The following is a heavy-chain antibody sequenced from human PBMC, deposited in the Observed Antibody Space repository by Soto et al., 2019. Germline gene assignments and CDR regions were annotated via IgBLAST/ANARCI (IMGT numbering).Heavy chain of an antibody. CDR2: VSVYNDDT. Sequence: ASVKFSCKASGYTFSSFGINWVRQAPGQGLEWVGWVSVYNDDTKYAQNFQGRVTLTTDTSTSTTYMEVGSLRSDDTAVYYCARTCRSGGSCYHEYWGEGTLVTVSS. D-gene: IGHD2-15*01. V-gene: IGHV1-18*01. CDR1: GYTFSSFG. J-gene: IGHJ4*02. CDR3: ARTCRSGGSCYHEY.